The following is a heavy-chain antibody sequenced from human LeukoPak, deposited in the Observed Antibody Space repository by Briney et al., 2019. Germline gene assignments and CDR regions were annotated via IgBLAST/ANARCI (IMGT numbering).Heavy chain of an antibody. V-gene: IGHV3-23*01. D-gene: IGHD3-10*01. J-gene: IGHJ4*02. CDR2: ISGSGGST. Sequence: PGGSLRLSCAASGFTFSSYAMSWVRQAPGKGLEWVSAISGSGGSTYYADSVKGRFTISRDNSKNTLYLQMNSPRAEDTAVYYCAKDLYYGSGSYYDYWGQGTLVTVPS. CDR3: AKDLYYGSGSYYDY. CDR1: GFTFSSYA.